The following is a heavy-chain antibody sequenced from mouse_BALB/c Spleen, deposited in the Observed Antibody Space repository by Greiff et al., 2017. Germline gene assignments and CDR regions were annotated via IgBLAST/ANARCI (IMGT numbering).Heavy chain of an antibody. CDR1: GYSITSDYV. CDR3: ARGGDEEAMDD. Sequence: EVQLQESGPGLVKPSQSLSLTCTVSGYSITSDYVWKWNRQFPGNKLEWMGYISYSGSTSYNPSLKSRISITRDTSKNQFYLQLNSVTTEDTATYYCARGGDEEAMDDWGQGTSVTVSS. J-gene: IGHJ4*01. CDR2: ISYSGST. V-gene: IGHV3-2*02.